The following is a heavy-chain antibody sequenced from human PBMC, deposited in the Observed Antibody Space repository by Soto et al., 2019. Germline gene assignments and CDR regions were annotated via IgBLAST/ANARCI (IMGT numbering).Heavy chain of an antibody. CDR3: AKGPGYSDGTFDY. D-gene: IGHD5-18*01. Sequence: PGGSLRLSCAASGFTFSSYGMHWVLQAPGQGLEWVAVISYDGSNKYYADSVKGLFTISRDNSKNTLYLQMNSLRAEDTAVYYCAKGPGYSDGTFDYWGQGTLVTVSS. J-gene: IGHJ4*02. CDR1: GFTFSSYG. CDR2: ISYDGSNK. V-gene: IGHV3-30*18.